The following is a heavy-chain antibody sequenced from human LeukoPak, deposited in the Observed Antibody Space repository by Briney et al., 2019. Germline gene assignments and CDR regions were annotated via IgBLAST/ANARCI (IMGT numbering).Heavy chain of an antibody. CDR1: GFTFSSYS. D-gene: IGHD1-26*01. CDR3: ARVDTVGAPDY. V-gene: IGHV3-48*04. J-gene: IGHJ4*02. CDR2: ISSSSSTI. Sequence: GSLRLSCAASGFTFSSYSMNWVRQAPGKGLEWVSYISSSSSTIYYADSVKGRFTISRDNAKNSLHLQMNSLRAEDTAVYYCARVDTVGAPDYWGQGTLVTVSS.